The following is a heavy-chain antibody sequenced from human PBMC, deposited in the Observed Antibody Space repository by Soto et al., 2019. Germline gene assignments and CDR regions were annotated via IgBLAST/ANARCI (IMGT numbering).Heavy chain of an antibody. V-gene: IGHV6-1*01. CDR2: TYYRSKWYN. D-gene: IGHD6-6*01. CDR3: ARDLIEYSSSSDWFES. Sequence: SQTRSLTCAISVHSVSSNSAAWNWIRQSPSRGLGWLGRTYYRSKWYNDYAVSAKSRITINPDTSKNKFSLQLNSVTPEDPAVYYRARDLIEYSSSSDWFESCAQGTLVTFSS. J-gene: IGHJ5*01. CDR1: VHSVSSNSAA.